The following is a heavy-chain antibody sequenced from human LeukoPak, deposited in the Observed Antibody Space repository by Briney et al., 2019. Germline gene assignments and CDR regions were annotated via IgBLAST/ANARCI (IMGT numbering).Heavy chain of an antibody. V-gene: IGHV4-59*12. CDR2: IDYSGST. CDR1: GDSISSYY. J-gene: IGHJ6*03. D-gene: IGHD6-13*01. Sequence: PSETLSLTCTVSGDSISSYYWSWIRQPPGKGLEWIGSIDYSGSTYYNPSLKSRVTISVDTSKNQFSLNLSSVTAADTAVYSCARASGSSWYERRLHAYYYYMDVWGKGTTVTVSS. CDR3: ARASGSSWYERRLHAYYYYMDV.